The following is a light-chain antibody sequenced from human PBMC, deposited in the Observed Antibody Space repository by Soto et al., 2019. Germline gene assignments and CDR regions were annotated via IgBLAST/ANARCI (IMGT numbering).Light chain of an antibody. CDR3: SSYTSSSTRVV. Sequence: QSALTQPASVSGSPGQSITISCTGTSSDVGGYNYVSWYQQHPGKAPKLMIYDVSNRPSGVSNRFSGSKSGNTASLTISGLQAEGEADYYCSSYTSSSTRVVFGGGTKVTVL. CDR1: SSDVGGYNY. J-gene: IGLJ2*01. CDR2: DVS. V-gene: IGLV2-14*01.